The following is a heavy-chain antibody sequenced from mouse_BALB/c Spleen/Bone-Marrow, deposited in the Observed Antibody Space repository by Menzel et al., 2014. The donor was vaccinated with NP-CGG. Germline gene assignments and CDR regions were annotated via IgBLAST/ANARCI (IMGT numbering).Heavy chain of an antibody. V-gene: IGHV14-3*02. J-gene: IGHJ4*01. CDR1: GFNIRDTY. Sequence: VQLQQPGAELVKPGASVKLSCTVSGFNIRDTYMHWVKQRPEQGLEWNGRIDPANGNTKYDPKFQGKATITADTSSNTAYLRLSSLTSEDTAVYYCASATTATFYAMDYWGQGTSVTVSS. D-gene: IGHD1-2*01. CDR3: ASATTATFYAMDY. CDR2: IDPANGNT.